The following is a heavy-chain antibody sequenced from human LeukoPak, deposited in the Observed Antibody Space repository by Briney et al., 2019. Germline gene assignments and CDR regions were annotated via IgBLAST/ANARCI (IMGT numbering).Heavy chain of an antibody. V-gene: IGHV4-59*01. CDR1: GGSISSYY. CDR2: IYNSGRT. D-gene: IGHD4-23*01. Sequence: RSSETLSPTCIVSGGSISSYYWSWIRQPPGKGLEWIGYIYNSGRTNYNPSLKSRVTISVDTSKNQFSLKLSSVTAADTAVYYCARYDSGNSNDAFDIWGQGTMVTVSS. J-gene: IGHJ3*02. CDR3: ARYDSGNSNDAFDI.